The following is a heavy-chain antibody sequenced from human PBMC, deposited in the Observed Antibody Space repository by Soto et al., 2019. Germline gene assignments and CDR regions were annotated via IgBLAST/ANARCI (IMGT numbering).Heavy chain of an antibody. CDR1: GFTFSSYA. Sequence: PGGSLRLSCAASGFTFSSYAMSWVRQAPGKGLEWVSAISGSGGGTYYADSVKGRFTISRDNSKNTLYLQMNSLRAEDTAVYYCAKVPGYSSGWYSKPNWFDPWGQGTLVTVSS. CDR3: AKVPGYSSGWYSKPNWFDP. J-gene: IGHJ5*02. V-gene: IGHV3-23*01. CDR2: ISGSGGGT. D-gene: IGHD6-19*01.